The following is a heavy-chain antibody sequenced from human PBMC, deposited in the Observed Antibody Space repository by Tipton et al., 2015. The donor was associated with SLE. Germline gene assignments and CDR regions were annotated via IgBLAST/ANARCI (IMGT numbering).Heavy chain of an antibody. J-gene: IGHJ6*02. Sequence: TLSLTCAVYGGSFSGYYWTWIRQPPGKGLEWIGEINHSGSTNYNPSLKSRVTISVDTSKNQFSLKLNSVTAADTALYYCARGMLTWRGAIVGVDVWGQGTTVNVS. V-gene: IGHV4-34*01. CDR3: ARGMLTWRGAIVGVDV. CDR2: INHSGST. D-gene: IGHD2-8*01. CDR1: GGSFSGYY.